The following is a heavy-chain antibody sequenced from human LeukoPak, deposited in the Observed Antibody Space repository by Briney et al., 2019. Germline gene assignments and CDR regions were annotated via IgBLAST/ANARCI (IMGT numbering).Heavy chain of an antibody. CDR3: ARDLEVAAAPDY. CDR2: ISSSSSYI. Sequence: GGPLRLSCAASGFTFSSYNMNWVRQAPGKGLEWVSSISSSSSYIFYADSVNGRFTIYIENAKNSLYLQMNSRRAEDTAVYYCARDLEVAAAPDYWGQGTLVTVSS. CDR1: GFTFSSYN. V-gene: IGHV3-21*01. D-gene: IGHD2-15*01. J-gene: IGHJ4*02.